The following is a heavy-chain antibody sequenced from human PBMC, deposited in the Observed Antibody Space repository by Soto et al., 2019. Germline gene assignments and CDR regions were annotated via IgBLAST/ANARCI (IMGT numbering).Heavy chain of an antibody. CDR1: GGTFSSYA. Sequence: QVQLVQSGAEVKKPGSSVRVSCKASGGTFSSYAISWVRQAPGQGLEWMGGIIPIFGTENYAQKFQGRVTITADESTSTAYMELSSLRSEDTAVYYCARDRIAGSKNYYGMDVWGQGTTVTVSS. J-gene: IGHJ6*02. V-gene: IGHV1-69*01. CDR2: IIPIFGTE. D-gene: IGHD6-13*01. CDR3: ARDRIAGSKNYYGMDV.